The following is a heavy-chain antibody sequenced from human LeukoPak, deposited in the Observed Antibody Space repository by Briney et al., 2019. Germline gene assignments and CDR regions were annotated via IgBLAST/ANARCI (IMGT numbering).Heavy chain of an antibody. CDR3: AKSLYGGCDY. J-gene: IGHJ4*02. CDR2: VNGNGGST. V-gene: IGHV3-23*01. CDR1: GFTFSTYA. Sequence: GGSLRLSCAASGFTFSTYAMSWVRQAPGKGLVWVSGVNGNGGSTSYADSVKGRFTISRDNSKNTVYLQMNSLRVEDTAVYYCAKSLYGGCDYWGQGTVVTVSS. D-gene: IGHD3-16*02.